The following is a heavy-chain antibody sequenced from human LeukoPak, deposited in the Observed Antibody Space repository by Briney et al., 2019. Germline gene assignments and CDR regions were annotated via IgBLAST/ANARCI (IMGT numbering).Heavy chain of an antibody. CDR2: ISSSSSYT. Sequence: PGGSLRLSCAASGFTFSDYYMSWIRQAPGKGLEWVSCISSSSSYTNYADSVKGRFTISRDSAKNSLYLQMNSLRAEDTAVYYCARDGIVVPAAIDYWGQGTLVTVSS. D-gene: IGHD2-2*01. V-gene: IGHV3-11*06. J-gene: IGHJ4*02. CDR3: ARDGIVVPAAIDY. CDR1: GFTFSDYY.